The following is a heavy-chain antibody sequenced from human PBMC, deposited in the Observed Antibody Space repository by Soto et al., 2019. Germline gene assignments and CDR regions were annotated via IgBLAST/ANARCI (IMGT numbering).Heavy chain of an antibody. CDR2: IYYSGST. CDR3: ARAGPTPYYDILTGYQSNWFDP. CDR1: GGSISSGGYY. D-gene: IGHD3-9*01. V-gene: IGHV4-31*03. J-gene: IGHJ5*02. Sequence: PSETLSLTCTVSGGSISSGGYYWSWIRQHPGKGLEWIGYIYYSGSTYYNPSLKSRVTISVDTSKNQFSLKLSSVTAADTAVYYCARAGPTPYYDILTGYQSNWFDPWGQGTLVTV.